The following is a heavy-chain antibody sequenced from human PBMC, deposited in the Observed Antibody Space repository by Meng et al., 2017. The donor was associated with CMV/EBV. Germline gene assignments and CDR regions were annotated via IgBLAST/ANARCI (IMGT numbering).Heavy chain of an antibody. CDR2: IIPILGIA. J-gene: IGHJ6*02. CDR1: GGTFSSYT. V-gene: IGHV1-69*10. Sequence: SVTVSCKASGGTFSSYTISWVRQAPGQGLEWMGGIIPILGIANYEQKFQGRVTITADKSTSTAYMELSSLRSEDTAVYYCARTLWFGELLDYYGMDVWGQGTTVTVSS. D-gene: IGHD3-10*01. CDR3: ARTLWFGELLDYYGMDV.